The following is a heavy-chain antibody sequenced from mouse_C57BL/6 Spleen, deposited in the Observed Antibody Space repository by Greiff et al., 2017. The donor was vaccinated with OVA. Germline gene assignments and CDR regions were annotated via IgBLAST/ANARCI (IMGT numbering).Heavy chain of an antibody. CDR2: IWTGGGT. V-gene: IGHV2-9-1*01. CDR1: GFSLTSYA. J-gene: IGHJ2*01. Sequence: VMLVESGPGLVAPSQSLSITCTVSGFSLTSYAISWVRQPPGKGLEWLGVIWTGGGTNYNSALKSRLSISKDNSKSQVFLKMNSLQTDDTARYYCARNGRDEKGYYFDYWGQGTTLTVSS. CDR3: ARNGRDEKGYYFDY. D-gene: IGHD3-3*01.